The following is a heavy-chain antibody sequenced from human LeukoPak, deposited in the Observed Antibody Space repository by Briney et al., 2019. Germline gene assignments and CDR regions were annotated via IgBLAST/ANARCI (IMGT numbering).Heavy chain of an antibody. CDR2: IIPIFGTA. V-gene: IGHV1-69*13. Sequence: GASVKVSCKASGGTFSSYAISWVRQAPGQGLEWMGGIIPIFGTANYAQKFQGRVTITADESTSTAYMELSSLRSEDTAVYYCARIGRNYGSAFDIWGQGTMVTVSS. CDR1: GGTFSSYA. J-gene: IGHJ3*02. CDR3: ARIGRNYGSAFDI. D-gene: IGHD1-7*01.